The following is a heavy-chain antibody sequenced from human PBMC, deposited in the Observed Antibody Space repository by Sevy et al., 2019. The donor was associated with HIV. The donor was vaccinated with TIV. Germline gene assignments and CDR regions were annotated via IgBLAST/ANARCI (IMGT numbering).Heavy chain of an antibody. CDR2: IKSKIDGETT. D-gene: IGHD3-22*01. V-gene: IGHV3-15*01. Sequence: GGSLRLSCAVSGFTFKNAWMNWVRQAPGTGLQWVGLIKSKIDGETTDYDAPVKGRFTISRDDSKNTLYLQMNSLKIEDTAVYYCATAPGYYDSAPFDYWGPGTLVTVSS. CDR1: GFTFKNAW. J-gene: IGHJ4*02. CDR3: ATAPGYYDSAPFDY.